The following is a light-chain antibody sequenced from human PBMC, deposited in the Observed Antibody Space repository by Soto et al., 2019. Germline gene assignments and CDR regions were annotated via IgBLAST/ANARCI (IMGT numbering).Light chain of an antibody. Sequence: DIVLTQSPGTLSLSPGERATLSCRASQSVSSNYLAWYQQKPGQAPRPLIYDASSRATGIPDRFSGSGSGTDFTLTISRLEPEDFAVYYCHQYGGSPQTFGQGTKVEIK. CDR1: QSVSSNY. V-gene: IGKV3-20*01. J-gene: IGKJ1*01. CDR3: HQYGGSPQT. CDR2: DAS.